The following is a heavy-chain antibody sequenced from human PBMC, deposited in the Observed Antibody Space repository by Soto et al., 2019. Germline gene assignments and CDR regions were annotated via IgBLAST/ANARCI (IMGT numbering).Heavy chain of an antibody. D-gene: IGHD3-10*01. CDR3: AHRHRLLWFGELSGNWFDP. V-gene: IGHV2-5*02. Sequence: SGPTLVNPTQTLTLTCTFSGFSLSTSGVGVGWIRQPPGKALEWLALIYWDDDKRYSPSLKSRLTITKDTSKNRVVLKMTNMDPVETATYYCAHRHRLLWFGELSGNWFDPWGQGTLVTVSS. CDR2: IYWDDDK. J-gene: IGHJ5*02. CDR1: GFSLSTSGVG.